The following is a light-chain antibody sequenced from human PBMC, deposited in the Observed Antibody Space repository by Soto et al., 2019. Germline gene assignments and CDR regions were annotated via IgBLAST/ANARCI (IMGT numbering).Light chain of an antibody. V-gene: IGKV3-20*01. CDR2: GAS. CDR3: QQYGSFPIT. J-gene: IGKJ5*01. Sequence: EIVLTQSPGTLSLSPGERATLSCRASQSVSSSYLAWYQQKPGQAPRLLIYGASSTATGIPDRFSGSGSGTDFTLTITRLEPEDFAFYYFQQYGSFPITFGQGTRLEMK. CDR1: QSVSSSY.